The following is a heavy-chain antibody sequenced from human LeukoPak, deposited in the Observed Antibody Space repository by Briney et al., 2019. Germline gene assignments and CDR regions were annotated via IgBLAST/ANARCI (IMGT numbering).Heavy chain of an antibody. CDR3: ASDMASSCYGVFQH. V-gene: IGHV3-21*01. D-gene: IGHD6-13*01. Sequence: PGGSLRLSCAASGFTFSTYRMNWVRQAPGKGLEWVACISGNSSYIYYADSVKGRFTISRDNAKNSLYLQMNSLRAENTAVYYCASDMASSCYGVFQHGGEGTVVTASS. CDR1: GFTFSTYR. J-gene: IGHJ1*01. CDR2: ISGNSSYI.